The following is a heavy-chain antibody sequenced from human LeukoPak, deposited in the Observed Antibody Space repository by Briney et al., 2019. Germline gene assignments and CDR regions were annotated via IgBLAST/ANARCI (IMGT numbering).Heavy chain of an antibody. V-gene: IGHV4-4*07. CDR3: ARDYSSGIDC. CDR2: IYISGNT. Sequence: SETLSLTCTVSGGSISSYYWSWIREPAGKGLEWIGRIYISGNTNYNPSLKSRVTMSVDTSKNQFSLKLSSVTAADTAVYYCARDYSSGIDCWGQGTLVTVSS. J-gene: IGHJ4*02. D-gene: IGHD6-19*01. CDR1: GGSISSYY.